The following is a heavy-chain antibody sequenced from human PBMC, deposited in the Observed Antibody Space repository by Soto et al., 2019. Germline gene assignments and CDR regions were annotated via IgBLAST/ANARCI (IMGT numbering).Heavy chain of an antibody. J-gene: IGHJ4*02. Sequence: SETLSLTCTVSGGSISSYYWSWIRQPAGKGLEWIGRIHSSGSTNYNASLMSRVTMSVDTSKNQFYLKLTSVTAADTDVYYCARESSGWYYFDYWGQGTLVTVSS. CDR1: GGSISSYY. D-gene: IGHD6-19*01. CDR2: IHSSGST. CDR3: ARESSGWYYFDY. V-gene: IGHV4-4*07.